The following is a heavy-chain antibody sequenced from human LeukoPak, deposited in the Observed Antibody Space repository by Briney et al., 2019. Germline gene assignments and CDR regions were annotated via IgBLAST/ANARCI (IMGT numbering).Heavy chain of an antibody. CDR2: INHSGST. CDR3: ARGITATPPYGMDV. Sequence: SETLSLTCAVYGGSFSGYYWSWIRQPPGEGLEWIGEINHSGSTNYNPSLKSRVTISVDTSKNQFSLKLSSVTAADTAVYYCARGITATPPYGMDVWGQGTTVIVSS. D-gene: IGHD5-18*01. CDR1: GGSFSGYY. V-gene: IGHV4-34*01. J-gene: IGHJ6*02.